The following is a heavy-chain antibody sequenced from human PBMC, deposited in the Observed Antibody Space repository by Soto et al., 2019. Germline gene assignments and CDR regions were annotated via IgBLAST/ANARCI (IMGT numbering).Heavy chain of an antibody. CDR1: GGSFSGYY. CDR3: ASPYSGYAIGYDY. Sequence: QVQLQQWGAGLLKPSETLSLTCAVYGGSFSGYYWSWIRQPPGKGLEWIGEINHSGSTNYNPSLKSRVTISVDTSKNQFSLKLSSVTAADTAVYYCASPYSGYAIGYDYWGQGTLVTVSS. D-gene: IGHD5-12*01. V-gene: IGHV4-34*01. J-gene: IGHJ4*02. CDR2: INHSGST.